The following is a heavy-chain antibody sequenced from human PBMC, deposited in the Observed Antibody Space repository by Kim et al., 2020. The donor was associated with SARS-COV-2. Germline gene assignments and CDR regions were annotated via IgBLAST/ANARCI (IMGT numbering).Heavy chain of an antibody. J-gene: IGHJ4*02. CDR2: ISSSSSYI. Sequence: GGSLRLSCAASGFTFSSYSMNWVRQAPGKGPEWVSSISSSSSYIYYADSVKGRFTISRDNAKNSLYLQMNSLRAEDTAVYYCARDPRYYYGSRGFDYWGQGTLVTVSS. D-gene: IGHD3-10*01. CDR3: ARDPRYYYGSRGFDY. V-gene: IGHV3-21*01. CDR1: GFTFSSYS.